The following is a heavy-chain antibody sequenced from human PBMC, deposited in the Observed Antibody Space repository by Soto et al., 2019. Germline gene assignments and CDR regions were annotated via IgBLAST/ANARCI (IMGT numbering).Heavy chain of an antibody. V-gene: IGHV4-34*01. CDR1: GGSFSGYY. J-gene: IGHJ6*02. CDR2: INHSGST. CDR3: ARDPTRWYDSSGYYYYYYGMDV. Sequence: QVQLQQWGAGLLKPSETLSLTCAVYGGSFSGYYWSWIRQPPGKGLEWIGEINHSGSTNYNPSLKSRVTISVDTSKNQFSLKLSSVTAADTAVYYCARDPTRWYDSSGYYYYYYGMDVWGQGTTVTVSS. D-gene: IGHD3-22*01.